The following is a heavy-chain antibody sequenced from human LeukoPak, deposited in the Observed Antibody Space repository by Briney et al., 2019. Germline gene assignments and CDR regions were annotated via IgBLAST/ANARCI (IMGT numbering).Heavy chain of an antibody. CDR1: GFTFTSHD. J-gene: IGHJ4*02. D-gene: IGHD1-7*01. V-gene: IGHV1-8*01. Sequence: ASVKVSCKTSGFTFTSHDYNWVRQAAGQGLEWMGWMNPNSGATGYAQKFQGRVTMTRDTSITTVYMELSSLTSEDTAVYYCARVTGTTYYFDYWGQGTLVTVSS. CDR2: MNPNSGAT. CDR3: ARVTGTTYYFDY.